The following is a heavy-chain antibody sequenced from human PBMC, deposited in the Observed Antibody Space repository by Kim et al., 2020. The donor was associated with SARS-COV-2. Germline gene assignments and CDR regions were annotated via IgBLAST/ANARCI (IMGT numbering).Heavy chain of an antibody. J-gene: IGHJ5*02. CDR1: GYTFTSYY. V-gene: IGHV1-46*01. D-gene: IGHD1-1*01. Sequence: ASVKVSCKASGYTFTSYYMHWVRQAPGQGLEWMGIINPSGGSTSYAQKFQGRVTMTRDTSTSTVYMELSSLRSEDTAVYYCARRTVGRTTGTPTKYNWFDHWGQGTLVTVSS. CDR2: INPSGGST. CDR3: ARRTVGRTTGTPTKYNWFDH.